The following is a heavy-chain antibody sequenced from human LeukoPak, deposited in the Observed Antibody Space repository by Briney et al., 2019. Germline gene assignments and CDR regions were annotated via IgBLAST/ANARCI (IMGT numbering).Heavy chain of an antibody. V-gene: IGHV4-34*01. Sequence: SETLSLTCAVYGGSFSGYYWSWIRQPPGKGLEWIGEINHSGSTNYNPSLKSRVTISVDTSKNQFSLKLSSETAADTAVYYCARNRHFDYWGQGTLVTVSS. CDR3: ARNRHFDY. J-gene: IGHJ4*02. CDR1: GGSFSGYY. CDR2: INHSGST. D-gene: IGHD1-14*01.